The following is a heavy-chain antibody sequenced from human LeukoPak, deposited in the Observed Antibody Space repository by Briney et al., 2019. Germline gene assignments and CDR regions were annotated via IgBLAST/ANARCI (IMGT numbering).Heavy chain of an antibody. CDR3: ARVVDYYDSSGLDY. J-gene: IGHJ4*02. Sequence: SETLSLTCTVSGGSISSGDYYWSWIRQPPRKGLEWIGYIYYSGSTYYNPSLKSRVTMSVDTSKNQFSLKLSSVTAADTAVYYCARVVDYYDSSGLDYWGQGTLVTVSS. D-gene: IGHD3-22*01. CDR1: GGSISSGDYY. V-gene: IGHV4-30-4*08. CDR2: IYYSGST.